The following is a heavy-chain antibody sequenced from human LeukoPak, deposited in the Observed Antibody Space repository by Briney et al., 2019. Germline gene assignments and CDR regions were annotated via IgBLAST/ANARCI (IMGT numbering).Heavy chain of an antibody. V-gene: IGHV3-74*01. CDR1: GFTFSRDW. Sequence: GGSLRLSCAASGFTFSRDWMHWVRQAPGKGLVWVSRMNSDGSTTNYADSVKGRFTISRDNSKNSLYLQMNSLRAEDTAVYYCVRALMGTSDHWGQGSLVTVSS. CDR3: VRALMGTSDH. D-gene: IGHD7-27*01. J-gene: IGHJ4*02. CDR2: MNSDGSTT.